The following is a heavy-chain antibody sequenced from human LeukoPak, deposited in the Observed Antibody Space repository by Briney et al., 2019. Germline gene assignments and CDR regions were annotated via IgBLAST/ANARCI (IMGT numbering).Heavy chain of an antibody. D-gene: IGHD3-3*01. Sequence: SETLSLTCAVYGGSFSGYYWSWVRQPPGKGLEWIGEINHSGSTNYNPSLKSRVTISVDTSKYQFSLKLSSVTAADTAVYYCARARLTIFGVAPGDWFDPWGQGTLVTVSS. CDR3: ARARLTIFGVAPGDWFDP. CDR1: GGSFSGYY. CDR2: INHSGST. V-gene: IGHV4-34*01. J-gene: IGHJ5*02.